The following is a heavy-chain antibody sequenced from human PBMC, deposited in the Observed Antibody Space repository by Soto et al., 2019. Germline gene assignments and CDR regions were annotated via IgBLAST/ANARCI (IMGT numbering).Heavy chain of an antibody. CDR2: INHSGST. J-gene: IGHJ4*02. Sequence: QVQLQQWGAGLLKPSETLSLTCAVYGGSFSGYYWSWIRQPPGKGLEWIGEINHSGSTNYNPSLKSRVTISVDTSKNQFSLKLSSVTAADTAVYYCARWGIAAAGLIVGATPYYFDYWGQGTLVTVSS. V-gene: IGHV4-34*01. CDR3: ARWGIAAAGLIVGATPYYFDY. D-gene: IGHD6-13*01. CDR1: GGSFSGYY.